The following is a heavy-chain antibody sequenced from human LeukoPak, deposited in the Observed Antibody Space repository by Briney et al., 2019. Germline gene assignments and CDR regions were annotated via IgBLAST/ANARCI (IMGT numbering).Heavy chain of an antibody. CDR2: ISYDGSNK. V-gene: IGHV3-30*18. Sequence: GGSLRLSCAASGFTFSSYGMHWVRQAPGKGLEWVAVISYDGSNKYYADSVKGRFTISRDNSKNTLYLQMNSLRAEDTAVYYCAKSRGCSSTSCLVDYWGQGALVTVSS. D-gene: IGHD2-2*01. CDR1: GFTFSSYG. CDR3: AKSRGCSSTSCLVDY. J-gene: IGHJ4*02.